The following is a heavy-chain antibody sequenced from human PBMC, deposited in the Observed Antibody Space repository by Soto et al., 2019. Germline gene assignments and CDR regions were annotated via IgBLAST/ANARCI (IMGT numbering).Heavy chain of an antibody. J-gene: IGHJ4*02. D-gene: IGHD3-16*01. CDR2: ISGSGGRL. CDR3: AKAYFVWSSEQPYYFDY. CDR1: GFTFSNYA. Sequence: EVQLLDSGGGLVQPGGSLRLSCAASGFTFSNYAMTWVRQGPGKGLEWVSGISGSGGRLYYADSVKGRFTISRDNSKITLYLQMNSLRAEDTAVYYCAKAYFVWSSEQPYYFDYWGQGTLVTVSS. V-gene: IGHV3-23*01.